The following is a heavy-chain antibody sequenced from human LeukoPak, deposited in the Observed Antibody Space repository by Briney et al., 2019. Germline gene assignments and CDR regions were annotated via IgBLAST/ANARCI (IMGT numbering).Heavy chain of an antibody. CDR1: GFTFSSYG. CDR3: ARVIWGYSDY. J-gene: IGHJ4*02. Sequence: GSLRLSCAASGFTFSSYGMHWVRQAPGKGLEWVAVISYDGSNKYYADSVKGRFTISRDNSKNTLYLQMNSLRAEDTAVYYCARVIWGYSDYWGQGTLVTVSS. CDR2: ISYDGSNK. D-gene: IGHD3-16*01. V-gene: IGHV3-30*03.